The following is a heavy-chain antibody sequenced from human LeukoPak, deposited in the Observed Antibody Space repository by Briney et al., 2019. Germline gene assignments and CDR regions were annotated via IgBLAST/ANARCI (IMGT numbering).Heavy chain of an antibody. D-gene: IGHD4-23*01. CDR2: IHYSGSA. CDR3: ARDMGAPDYGSYSVDY. Sequence: TSETLSRTCTVSGGSVSSGSYYRSWIRQPPGRGLEWIAYIHYSGSAAYNPSLKSRVTISRDMSTNQFSLKMTSVTAADTAVYFCARDMGAPDYGSYSVDYWGQGTLVTVSS. CDR1: GGSVSSGSYY. J-gene: IGHJ4*02. V-gene: IGHV4-61*01.